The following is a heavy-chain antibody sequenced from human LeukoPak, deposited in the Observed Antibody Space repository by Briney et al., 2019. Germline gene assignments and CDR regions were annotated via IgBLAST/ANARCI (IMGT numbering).Heavy chain of an antibody. Sequence: PGGSLRLSCGASGFTFSSFGMHWLRQAPGKGLVWVSRINSDGSSTSYADSVKGRFTISRDNAKNTLYLQMNSLRAEDTAVYYCARATTVTTNFDYWGQGTLVTVSS. CDR2: INSDGSST. J-gene: IGHJ4*02. CDR3: ARATTVTTNFDY. CDR1: GFTFSSFG. D-gene: IGHD4-17*01. V-gene: IGHV3-74*01.